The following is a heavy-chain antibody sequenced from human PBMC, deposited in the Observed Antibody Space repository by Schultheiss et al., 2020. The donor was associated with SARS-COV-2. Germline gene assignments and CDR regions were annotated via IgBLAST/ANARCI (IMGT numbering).Heavy chain of an antibody. CDR1: GGSFSDYY. CDR2: INHSGST. Sequence: SETLSLTCAVYGGSFSDYYWNWIRQPPGKGLEWIGEINHSGSTKYNPSLKSRVTISVDTSKNQFSLKLSSVTAADTAVYYCARVRLFRPYSSGWYDYWGQGTLVTVSS. J-gene: IGHJ4*02. D-gene: IGHD6-19*01. V-gene: IGHV4-34*01. CDR3: ARVRLFRPYSSGWYDY.